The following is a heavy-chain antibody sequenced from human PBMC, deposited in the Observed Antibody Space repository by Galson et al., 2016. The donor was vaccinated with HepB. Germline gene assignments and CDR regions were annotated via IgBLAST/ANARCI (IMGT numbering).Heavy chain of an antibody. J-gene: IGHJ4*02. V-gene: IGHV3-21*01. Sequence: SLRLSCAVSGFTFTSFSMNWVRQAPGKGLEWVSSISSSSSYIYYADSVKGRFTISRDNAKNSLYPQMNSLRAEDTAVYYCARAVSWDYGDYAGYWGQGTLVTVSS. CDR1: GFTFTSFS. CDR3: ARAVSWDYGDYAGY. D-gene: IGHD4-17*01. CDR2: ISSSSSYI.